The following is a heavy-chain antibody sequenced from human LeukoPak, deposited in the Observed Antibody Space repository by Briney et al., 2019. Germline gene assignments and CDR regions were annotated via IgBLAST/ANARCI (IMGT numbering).Heavy chain of an antibody. V-gene: IGHV3-43D*04. CDR3: AKGYYDSSGYYPFDY. J-gene: IGHJ4*02. Sequence: PGGSLRLSCAASRFTFDDYAMHWVRQAPGKGLEWVSLISWDGGSTYYADSVKGRFTISRDNSKNSLYLQMNSLRAEDTALYYCAKGYYDSSGYYPFDYWGQGTLVTVSS. D-gene: IGHD3-22*01. CDR1: RFTFDDYA. CDR2: ISWDGGST.